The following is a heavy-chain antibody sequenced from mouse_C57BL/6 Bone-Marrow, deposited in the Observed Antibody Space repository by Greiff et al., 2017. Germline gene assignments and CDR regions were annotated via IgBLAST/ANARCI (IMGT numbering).Heavy chain of an antibody. J-gene: IGHJ1*03. D-gene: IGHD2-3*01. V-gene: IGHV14-4*01. CDR3: TSGYDGYYDWYFDV. Sequence: VQLQQSGAELVRPGASVKLSCTASGFNIKDDYMHWVKQRPEQGLEWIGWIDPENGDPEYASKFQGKATITADTSSNTAYLQLSSLTSEDTAVYYGTSGYDGYYDWYFDVWGTGTTVTVSS. CDR2: IDPENGDP. CDR1: GFNIKDDY.